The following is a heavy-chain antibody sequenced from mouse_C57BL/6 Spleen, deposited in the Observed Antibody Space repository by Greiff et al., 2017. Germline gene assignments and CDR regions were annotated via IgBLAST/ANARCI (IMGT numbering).Heavy chain of an antibody. CDR3: ARSDYGSSYWFAY. Sequence: VQLQQSGAELVKPGASVKLSCTASGFNIKDYYMHWVKQRTEQGLEWIGRIDPEDGETKYAPKFPGKATITADTSSNTAYLQLSSLTSEDTAVYYCARSDYGSSYWFAYWGQGTLVTVSA. CDR1: GFNIKDYY. CDR2: IDPEDGET. D-gene: IGHD1-1*01. J-gene: IGHJ3*01. V-gene: IGHV14-2*01.